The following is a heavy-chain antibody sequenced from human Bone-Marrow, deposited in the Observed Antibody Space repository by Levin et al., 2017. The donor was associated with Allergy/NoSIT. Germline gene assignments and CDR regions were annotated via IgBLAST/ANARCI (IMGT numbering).Heavy chain of an antibody. J-gene: IGHJ4*02. CDR3: ARDGAIFGGDNFFDY. CDR2: ISTSGSAI. CDR1: GFIFSSYE. Sequence: GGSLRLFCAASGFIFSSYEMNWVRQVPGKGLDWVAYISTSGSAIYYADSVKGRFTISRDNAKNSLYLQMNSLTVEDAAIYYCARDGAIFGGDNFFDYWGQGTPVTVSS. V-gene: IGHV3-48*03. D-gene: IGHD3-3*01.